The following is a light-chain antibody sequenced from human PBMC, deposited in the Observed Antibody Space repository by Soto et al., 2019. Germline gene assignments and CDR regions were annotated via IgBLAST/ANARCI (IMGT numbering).Light chain of an antibody. CDR1: QSVSSN. CDR2: RAS. CDR3: QQFNKWPLT. Sequence: EIVMTQSPATLSVSPGKRATLSCRASQSVSSNLAWYQHKPGQAPRLLIYRASTRATGIPARFSGSGSGTEFTLTISSLQSEDFAVYYCQQFNKWPLTFGGGTKVEIK. V-gene: IGKV3-15*01. J-gene: IGKJ4*01.